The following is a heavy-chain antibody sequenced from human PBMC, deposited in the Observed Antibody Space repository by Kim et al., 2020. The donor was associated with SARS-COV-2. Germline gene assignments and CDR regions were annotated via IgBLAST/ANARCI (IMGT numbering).Heavy chain of an antibody. J-gene: IGHJ4*02. CDR3: ATYEWELLSY. CDR2: IYYSGST. D-gene: IGHD1-26*01. Sequence: SETLSLTCTVSGGSISSSSYYWGWIRQPPGKGLEWIGSIYYSGSTYYNPSLKSRVTISVDTSKNQFSLKLSSVTAADTAVYYCATYEWELLSYWGQGTLVTVSS. V-gene: IGHV4-39*01. CDR1: GGSISSSSYY.